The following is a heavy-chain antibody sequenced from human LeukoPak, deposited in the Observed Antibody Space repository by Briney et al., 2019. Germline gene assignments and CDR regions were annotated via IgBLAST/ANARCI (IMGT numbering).Heavy chain of an antibody. J-gene: IGHJ4*02. V-gene: IGHV4-4*02. Sequence: SETLSLTCTVSGDSVNSLDLWSWVRQPPGKGLEWIGEMYLSGTTHSNPSVKSRVTISIDKSKNQFFLNLSSVTAADTAVYYCAGLVGRYSSGLYYYYFDYWGQGTLVTVSS. D-gene: IGHD3-22*01. CDR3: AGLVGRYSSGLYYYYFDY. CDR2: MYLSGTT. CDR1: GDSVNSLDL.